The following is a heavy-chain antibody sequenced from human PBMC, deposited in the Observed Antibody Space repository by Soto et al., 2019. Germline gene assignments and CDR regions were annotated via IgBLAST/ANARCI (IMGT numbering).Heavy chain of an antibody. CDR1: GFTFSSYG. CDR2: IWYDGSNK. D-gene: IGHD5-12*01. V-gene: IGHV3-33*01. CDR3: ARDPKEYSGYDQYPQDY. J-gene: IGHJ4*02. Sequence: QVQLVESGGGVVQPGRSLRLSCAASGFTFSSYGMHWVRQAPGKGLEWVAVIWYDGSNKYYADSVKGRFTISRDNSKNTLYLQMNSLRAEDTAVYYCARDPKEYSGYDQYPQDYWGQGTLVTVSS.